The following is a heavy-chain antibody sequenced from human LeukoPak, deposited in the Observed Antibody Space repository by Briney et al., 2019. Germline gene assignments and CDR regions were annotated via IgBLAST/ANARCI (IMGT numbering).Heavy chain of an antibody. J-gene: IGHJ4*02. V-gene: IGHV3-30*18. CDR3: AKGGVSDRGSWYGSYFDY. CDR1: GFNFSSYG. D-gene: IGHD6-13*01. CDR2: LSDDGSHK. Sequence: PGGSLRLSCEASGFNFSSYGMHWVRQAPGKGLEWVAVLSDDGSHKLFADSVKDRFAISRDNSKKTLYLQMNGLRAEDTAVYYCAKGGVSDRGSWYGSYFDYWGQGTLDT.